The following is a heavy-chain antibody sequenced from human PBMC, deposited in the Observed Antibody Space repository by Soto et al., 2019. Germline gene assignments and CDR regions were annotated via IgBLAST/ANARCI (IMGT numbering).Heavy chain of an antibody. D-gene: IGHD3-10*01. CDR1: GFTFSSYD. CDR3: TKLIYPLNASGVDV. J-gene: IGHJ6*02. V-gene: IGHV3-30*18. Sequence: QVQLVQSGGGVVQPGRSLRLSCATSGFTFSSYDMQWVRHAPGKGLEWVALISYEGLNTYYADSVRGRFIISRDNSKKIIYLQTHSLRHDGTAVYYSTKLIYPLNASGVDVWGQGATVIVSS. CDR2: ISYEGLNT.